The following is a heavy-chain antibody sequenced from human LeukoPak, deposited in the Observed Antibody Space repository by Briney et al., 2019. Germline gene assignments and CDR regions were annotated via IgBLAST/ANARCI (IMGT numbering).Heavy chain of an antibody. CDR3: ASLGLRGDYDY. Sequence: GASVKDSCKAAGYTFTSYDINWVGEAPGQGSEWMGWMNPNSGNTGYAQKFQGRVTMTRNTSISTAYMELSSLRSEDTAVYYCASLGLRGDYDYWGQGTLVTVSS. D-gene: IGHD4-17*01. V-gene: IGHV1-8*01. CDR2: MNPNSGNT. CDR1: GYTFTSYD. J-gene: IGHJ4*02.